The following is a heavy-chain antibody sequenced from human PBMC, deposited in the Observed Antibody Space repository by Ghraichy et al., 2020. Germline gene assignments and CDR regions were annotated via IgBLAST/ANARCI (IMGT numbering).Heavy chain of an antibody. CDR3: ARSITTYGMDV. CDR1: GFTVSSEF. CDR2: VRRGGNT. J-gene: IGHJ6*02. D-gene: IGHD3-3*01. V-gene: IGHV3-53*01. Sequence: LSLTCAASGFTVSSEFMSWVRQAPGKGLEWVSVVRRGGNTYYTDSVKGRFTISSDNSKNSLYLQMNSLRAEDTATYYCARSITTYGMDVWGQGTTVTVSS.